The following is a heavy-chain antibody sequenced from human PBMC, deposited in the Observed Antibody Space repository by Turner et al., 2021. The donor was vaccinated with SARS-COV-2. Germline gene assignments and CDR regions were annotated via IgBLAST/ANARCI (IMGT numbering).Heavy chain of an antibody. Sequence: EVQLVETGVGLIQPGGSLRLSCAASGFIVSSNYMSWVRQAPGKGLEWVSVIYSGGSTYYADSVKGRFTISRDNSKNTLYLQMNSLRAEDTAVYYCARDWGEYYFDYWGQGTLVTVSS. CDR3: ARDWGEYYFDY. D-gene: IGHD3-16*01. CDR1: GFIVSSNY. CDR2: IYSGGST. V-gene: IGHV3-53*02. J-gene: IGHJ4*02.